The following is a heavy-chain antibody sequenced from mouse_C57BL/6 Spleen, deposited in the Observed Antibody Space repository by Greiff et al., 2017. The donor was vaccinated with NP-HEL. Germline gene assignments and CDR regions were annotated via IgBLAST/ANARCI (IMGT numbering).Heavy chain of an antibody. V-gene: IGHV1-50*01. D-gene: IGHD1-1*01. Sequence: QVQLQQPGAELVKPGASVKLSCKASGYTFTSYWMQWVKQRPGQGLEWIGEIDPSDSYTNYNQKFKGKATLTVDTSSSTAYMQLSSLTSEDSAVYYCARSVLNWVQGTTLTVSS. CDR3: ARSVLN. CDR1: GYTFTSYW. CDR2: IDPSDSYT. J-gene: IGHJ2*01.